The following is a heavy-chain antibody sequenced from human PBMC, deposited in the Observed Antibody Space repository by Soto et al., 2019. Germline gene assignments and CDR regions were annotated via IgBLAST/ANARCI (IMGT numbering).Heavy chain of an antibody. CDR3: ARRSGYSGYFDY. D-gene: IGHD5-12*01. Sequence: QVQLQESGPGLVKPSETLSLTCTVSGGSISSYYWSWIRQPPGKGLEWIGYIYYSGSTNYNPSLKSRVTISVDTSKNQFSLKLSSVTAADTAVYYCARRSGYSGYFDYWGQGTLVTVSS. J-gene: IGHJ4*02. CDR1: GGSISSYY. V-gene: IGHV4-59*08. CDR2: IYYSGST.